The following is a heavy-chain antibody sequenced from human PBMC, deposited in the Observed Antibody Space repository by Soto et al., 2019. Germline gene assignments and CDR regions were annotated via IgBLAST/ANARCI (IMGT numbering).Heavy chain of an antibody. CDR1: GFTFSSYS. CDR2: ISSSSSYI. V-gene: IGHV3-21*01. D-gene: IGHD2-2*01. CDR3: ARDLKYCSSTSCLNWFDP. Sequence: GGSLRLSCAASGFTFSSYSMNWVRQAPGKGLEWVSSISSSSSYIYYADSVKGRFTISRDNAKNSLYLQMNSLRAEDTAVYYCARDLKYCSSTSCLNWFDPWGQGTLVTVSS. J-gene: IGHJ5*02.